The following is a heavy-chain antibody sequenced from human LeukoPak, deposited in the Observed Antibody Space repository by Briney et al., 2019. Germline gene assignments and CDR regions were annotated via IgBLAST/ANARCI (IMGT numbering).Heavy chain of an antibody. CDR3: ARAGPFVVVPAATDY. CDR2: ISSSGGTI. J-gene: IGHJ4*02. V-gene: IGHV3-48*03. CDR1: GFTFSSYE. Sequence: QPGGSLRLSCAASGFTFSSYEMNWVRQAPGKGLEWVSYISSSGGTIYYADSVKGRFTISRDNAKNSLYLQMNSLRAEDTAVYYCARAGPFVVVPAATDYWGQGTLVTVSS. D-gene: IGHD2-2*01.